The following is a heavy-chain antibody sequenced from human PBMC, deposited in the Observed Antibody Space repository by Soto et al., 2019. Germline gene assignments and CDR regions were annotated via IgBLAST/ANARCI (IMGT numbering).Heavy chain of an antibody. CDR1: GFTFSSYG. CDR2: ISYDGSIK. D-gene: IGHD3-9*01. J-gene: IGHJ4*02. Sequence: GGSLRLSCVASGFTFSSYGMHWVRQAPGKGLEWVAVISYDGSIKYYADSVKGRFTISRDNSKNTLYLQMNSLRAEDTAVYYCAKDPLRYFDWLPKSPANYYFDYWGQGTLVTVSS. CDR3: AKDPLRYFDWLPKSPANYYFDY. V-gene: IGHV3-30*18.